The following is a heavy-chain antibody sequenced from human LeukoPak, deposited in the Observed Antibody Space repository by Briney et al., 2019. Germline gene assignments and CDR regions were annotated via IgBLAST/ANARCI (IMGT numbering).Heavy chain of an antibody. V-gene: IGHV3-23*01. J-gene: IGHJ4*02. CDR3: AKQRGYSGYETFDY. CDR1: GFTFSNYA. CDR2: ISGSGGST. D-gene: IGHD5-12*01. Sequence: GGSLRLSCAASGFTFSNYAMSWVRQAPGKGLEWVSGISGSGGSTVYADSVKGRFTIPRDNSKNTLYLQMNSLRAEDTAVYYCAKQRGYSGYETFDYWGQGTLVTVSS.